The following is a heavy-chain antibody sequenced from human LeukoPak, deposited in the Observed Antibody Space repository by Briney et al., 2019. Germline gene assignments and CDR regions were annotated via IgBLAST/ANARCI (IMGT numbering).Heavy chain of an antibody. CDR1: GGSFSGYY. J-gene: IGHJ6*04. CDR2: INHSGST. V-gene: IGHV4-34*01. Sequence: SETLSLTCAVYGGSFSGYYWSWIRQPPGKGLEWIGEINHSGSTNYNPSLKSRVTISVDTSKNQFSLKLSSVTAADTAVYYCARRGYYGSGSYWNYYYGMDVWGKGTMVTVSS. CDR3: ARRGYYGSGSYWNYYYGMDV. D-gene: IGHD3-10*01.